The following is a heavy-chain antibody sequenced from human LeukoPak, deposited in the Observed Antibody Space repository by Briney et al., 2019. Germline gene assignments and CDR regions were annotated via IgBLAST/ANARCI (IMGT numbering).Heavy chain of an antibody. J-gene: IGHJ4*02. CDR1: GFTLSNYN. CDR3: AKGLPTFSSSSWYFDY. D-gene: IGHD6-6*01. Sequence: GSLRLSCAASGFTLSNYNMNWVRQAPGKGLEWVSYISSSSSPIYYADSVKGRFTISRDNAKNSLYLQMDSLRAEDTAVYYCAKGLPTFSSSSWYFDYWGQGTLVTVSS. V-gene: IGHV3-48*01. CDR2: ISSSSSPI.